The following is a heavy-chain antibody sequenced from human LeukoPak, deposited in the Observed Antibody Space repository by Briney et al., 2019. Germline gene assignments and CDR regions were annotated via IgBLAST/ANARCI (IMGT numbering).Heavy chain of an antibody. V-gene: IGHV3-11*06. CDR2: ISSRSSYT. CDR3: AREIASAGIDY. D-gene: IGHD6-13*01. CDR1: GFTFSDYY. Sequence: GSLRLSCVASGFTFSDYYMSWIRQAPGKGLEWVSYISSRSSYTRYADSVKGRFTISRDNAKNPLYLQMNSLGADDTAVYYCAREIASAGIDYWGQGTLVTVSS. J-gene: IGHJ4*02.